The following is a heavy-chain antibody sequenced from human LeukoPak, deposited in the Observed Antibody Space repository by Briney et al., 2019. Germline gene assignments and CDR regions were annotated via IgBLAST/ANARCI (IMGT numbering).Heavy chain of an antibody. CDR3: TTEKVGGFGSWYLRADY. CDR2: IKSKTDGGTT. D-gene: IGHD6-13*01. Sequence: TGGSLRLSCAASGFTFSNAWMSWVRQAPGKGLEWVGRIKSKTDGGTTDYAAPVKGRFTISRDDSKNTLYLQMNSLKTEDTAVYYCTTEKVGGFGSWYLRADYWGQGTLVTVSS. J-gene: IGHJ4*02. V-gene: IGHV3-15*01. CDR1: GFTFSNAW.